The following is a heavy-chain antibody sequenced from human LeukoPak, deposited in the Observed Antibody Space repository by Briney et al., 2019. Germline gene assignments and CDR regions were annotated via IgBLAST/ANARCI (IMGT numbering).Heavy chain of an antibody. CDR3: AKPPPDNYHYYYGMDV. CDR1: GFSFSDHN. V-gene: IGHV3-23*01. Sequence: GGSLRLSCAVSGFSFSDHNMNWVRQAPGKGLEWVSAISGSGGNTYYADSVKGRFTISRGNSKKTLYLQMNSLRVEDTAVYYCAKPPPDNYHYYYGMDVWGQGTTVTVSS. J-gene: IGHJ6*02. CDR2: ISGSGGNT.